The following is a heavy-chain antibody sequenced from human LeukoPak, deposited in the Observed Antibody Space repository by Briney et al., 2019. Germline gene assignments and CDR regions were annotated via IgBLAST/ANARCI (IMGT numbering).Heavy chain of an antibody. CDR3: AKASHSSSDYFDY. CDR1: GFPFSSYA. J-gene: IGHJ4*02. CDR2: ISGSGGST. V-gene: IGHV3-23*01. Sequence: PGGSLRLSCAASGFPFSSYAMSWVRQAPGKGLEWVSAISGSGGSTYYADSVKGRFTISRDNSKNTLYLQMNSLRAEDTAVYYCAKASHSSSDYFDYWGQGTLVTVSS. D-gene: IGHD6-6*01.